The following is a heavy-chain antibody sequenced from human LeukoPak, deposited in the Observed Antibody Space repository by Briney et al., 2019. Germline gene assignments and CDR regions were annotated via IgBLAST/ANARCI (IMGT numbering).Heavy chain of an antibody. J-gene: IGHJ4*02. D-gene: IGHD5-18*01. CDR3: AGTVSGYSYAFDY. V-gene: IGHV1-69*13. CDR1: GGTFSSYA. CDR2: IIPIFGTA. Sequence: GASVKVSCKASGGTFSSYAISWVRQAPGQGLEWMGGIIPIFGTANYAQKFQGRVTITADESTSTAYMELSSLRSEDTAVYYCAGTVSGYSYAFDYWGQGTLVTVSS.